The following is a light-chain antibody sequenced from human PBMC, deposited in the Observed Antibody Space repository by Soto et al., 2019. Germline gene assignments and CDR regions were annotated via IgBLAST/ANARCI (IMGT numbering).Light chain of an antibody. Sequence: EIEMTQSPSTLSVSPGERATLSCGASQSVRNYLAWYQQKPGQAPSLLIHGASTRATGIPARFSGSVYGTAGNITISSLQSEDGKVYYGQQYDKWPQTFGQGTKVDI. CDR3: QQYDKWPQT. CDR1: QSVRNY. CDR2: GAS. V-gene: IGKV3-15*01. J-gene: IGKJ1*01.